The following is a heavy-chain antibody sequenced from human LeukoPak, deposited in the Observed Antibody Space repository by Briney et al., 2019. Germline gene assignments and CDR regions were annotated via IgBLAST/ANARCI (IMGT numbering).Heavy chain of an antibody. V-gene: IGHV4-59*08. CDR2: IYYSGST. CDR1: GGSIISYY. Sequence: SETLSLTCTASGGSIISYYWSWIRQPPGKGLEWIGYIYYSGSTSYNPSLKSRVTMSVDTSKNQFSLKLSSVTAADTAVYYCARFTYDDYSNSYYIDYWGQGTLVTVSS. D-gene: IGHD4-11*01. J-gene: IGHJ4*02. CDR3: ARFTYDDYSNSYYIDY.